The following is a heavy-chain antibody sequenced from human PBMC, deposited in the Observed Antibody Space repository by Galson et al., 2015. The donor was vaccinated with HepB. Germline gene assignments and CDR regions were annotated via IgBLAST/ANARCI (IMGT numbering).Heavy chain of an antibody. V-gene: IGHV4-39*01. Sequence: SETLSLTCTVSGGSISSSTYYWGWIRQPPGKGLEWIGTIYYSGSTYYNPSLKSRVTISVDTSKNQFSLKLSSVTAADTAVFYCARHCGSGSYYKGICYWGQGSLVTVSS. CDR2: IYYSGST. CDR3: ARHCGSGSYYKGICY. D-gene: IGHD3-10*01. J-gene: IGHJ4*02. CDR1: GGSISSSTYY.